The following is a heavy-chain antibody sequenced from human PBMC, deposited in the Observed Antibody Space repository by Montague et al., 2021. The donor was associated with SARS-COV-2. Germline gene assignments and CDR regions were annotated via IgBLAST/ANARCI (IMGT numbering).Heavy chain of an antibody. D-gene: IGHD4-11*01. CDR2: IYDSGXT. Sequence: SETLSLTCTVAGGSISSSNYYWDWIRQPPGKGLEWIGSIYDSGXTXYXXXXKSRVTISVDTSKDHFSLKLSSVTAADTAVYFCVSGRDGSYSYFHFWGQGALVTVSS. V-gene: IGHV4-39*02. CDR1: GGSISSSNYY. CDR3: VSGRDGSYSYFHF. J-gene: IGHJ4*02.